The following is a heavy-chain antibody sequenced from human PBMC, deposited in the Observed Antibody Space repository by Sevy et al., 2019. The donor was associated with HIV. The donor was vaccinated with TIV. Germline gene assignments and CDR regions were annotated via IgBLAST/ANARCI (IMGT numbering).Heavy chain of an antibody. V-gene: IGHV3-74*01. Sequence: GGSLRLSCAASGFSFNSYWMHWVRQAPGKGLEWVSHISDDGISTTYADSVKGRFTISRDNAKNTLYLQMNSLRAEDTALYYCHAAFQGSWGQGTLVTVSS. CDR2: ISDDGIST. D-gene: IGHD6-25*01. CDR1: GFSFNSYW. CDR3: HAAFQGS. J-gene: IGHJ5*02.